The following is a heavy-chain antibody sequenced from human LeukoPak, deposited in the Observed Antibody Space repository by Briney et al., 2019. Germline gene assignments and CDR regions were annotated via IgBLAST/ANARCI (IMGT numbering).Heavy chain of an antibody. CDR1: GGSISSSSYY. CDR2: ISYSGST. V-gene: IGHV4-39*01. CDR3: AITGGLWSGPTDY. J-gene: IGHJ4*02. D-gene: IGHD3-3*01. Sequence: SETLSLTCTVSGGSISSSSYYWGWIRQPPGKGLEWIGSISYSGSTYYNPSLKSRVIISVDTSKNQFSLKLSSVTAADTAVYYCAITGGLWSGPTDYWGQGTLVTVSS.